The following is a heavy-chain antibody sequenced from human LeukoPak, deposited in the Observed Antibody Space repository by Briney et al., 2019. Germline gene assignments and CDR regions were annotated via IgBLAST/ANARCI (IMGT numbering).Heavy chain of an antibody. Sequence: GGSLRLSCAASGFTFSSYGMHWVRQAPGKGLEWVAVIWYDGSNKYYADSVKGRFTISRDNSKNTLYLQMNSLRAEDTAVYYCARVYCGGDCSALDYWGQGTLVTVSS. D-gene: IGHD2-21*02. J-gene: IGHJ4*02. V-gene: IGHV3-33*01. CDR1: GFTFSSYG. CDR3: ARVYCGGDCSALDY. CDR2: IWYDGSNK.